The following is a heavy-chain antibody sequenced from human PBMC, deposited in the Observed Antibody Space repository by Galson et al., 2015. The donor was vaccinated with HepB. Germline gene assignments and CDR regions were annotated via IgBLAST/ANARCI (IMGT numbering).Heavy chain of an antibody. CDR1: GFTLSTYW. Sequence: SLRLSCAVSGFTLSTYWMSWVRQAPGKGLEWVANIKQDGSEKYYADSVKGRFTVSRDNAKNSLYLQMNSLRAEDTAVYYCARTHSNSWEDDYWGQGTLVTVSS. V-gene: IGHV3-7*03. J-gene: IGHJ4*02. D-gene: IGHD6-13*01. CDR3: ARTHSNSWEDDY. CDR2: IKQDGSEK.